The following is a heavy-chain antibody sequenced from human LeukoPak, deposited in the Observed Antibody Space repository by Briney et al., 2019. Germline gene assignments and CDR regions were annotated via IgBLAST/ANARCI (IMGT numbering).Heavy chain of an antibody. V-gene: IGHV1-2*02. CDR1: GYTFTGYY. J-gene: IGHJ4*02. D-gene: IGHD2-21*02. CDR3: VKQRGDASLSEY. Sequence: VSVKVSCKASGYTFTGYYMHWVRQAPGQGLEWMGWINPKSGATSYVEKFQGRSTMTRDTSITTAYMELSRLRSDDTAVYYCVKQRGDASLSEYWGQGTLVTVSS. CDR2: INPKSGAT.